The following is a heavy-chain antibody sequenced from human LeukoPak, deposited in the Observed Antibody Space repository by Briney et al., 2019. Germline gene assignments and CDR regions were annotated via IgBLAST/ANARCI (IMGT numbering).Heavy chain of an antibody. CDR2: IWSDGSNK. V-gene: IGHV3-33*01. J-gene: IGHJ4*02. Sequence: GGSLRLSCAASGFTFSDYGIHWVRQAPGKGLEWVAVIWSDGSNKYYADSVKGRFTISRDNSKKTLYLQMNSLRVEDTSVYYCVRASGSFDYWGQGTLVTVSS. CDR3: VRASGSFDY. CDR1: GFTFSDYG. D-gene: IGHD3-10*01.